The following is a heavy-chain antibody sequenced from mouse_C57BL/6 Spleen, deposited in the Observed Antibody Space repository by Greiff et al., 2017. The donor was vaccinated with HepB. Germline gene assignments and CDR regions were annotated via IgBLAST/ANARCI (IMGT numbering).Heavy chain of an antibody. D-gene: IGHD1-1*01. J-gene: IGHJ2*01. Sequence: EVKLMESGAGLVKPGGSLKLSCAASGFTFSDYGMHWVRQAPEKGLEWVAYISSGSSTIYYADTVKGRYTISRDNAKNTLFMQMTSLRSEDTAMYYCARHFITTVGYFDYWGQGTTLTVSS. CDR2: ISSGSSTI. V-gene: IGHV5-17*01. CDR1: GFTFSDYG. CDR3: ARHFITTVGYFDY.